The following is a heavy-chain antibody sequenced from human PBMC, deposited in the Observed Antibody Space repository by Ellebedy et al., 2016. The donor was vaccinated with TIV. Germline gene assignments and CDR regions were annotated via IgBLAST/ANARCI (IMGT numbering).Heavy chain of an antibody. D-gene: IGHD3-22*01. CDR1: GASYRGYY. Sequence: SETLSLXCSVYGASYRGYYWSWIRQPPGKGLEWIGEISHSGRTYYSPSLQSRVTISEDTSKKQFSLTLTSVTAADTAVYYCAASSDYSDSRGNREGRTFFGTWGQGRMVTVS. CDR2: ISHSGRT. CDR3: AASSDYSDSRGNREGRTFFGT. J-gene: IGHJ3*01. V-gene: IGHV4-34*01.